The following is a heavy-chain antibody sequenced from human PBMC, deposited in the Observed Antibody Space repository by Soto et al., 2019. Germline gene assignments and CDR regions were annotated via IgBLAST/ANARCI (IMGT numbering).Heavy chain of an antibody. V-gene: IGHV3-21*01. Sequence: EVQLVESGGALVQPGGSLRLSCAASGFTFSSYSMNWVRQAPGKGLEWVSSISSSSSYIYYADSVKGRFTISRDNAKNSLYLQMNSLGAEDTAVYYCARAVDIVATIYYYYYGMDVWGQGTTVTVSS. CDR3: ARAVDIVATIYYYYYGMDV. J-gene: IGHJ6*02. D-gene: IGHD5-12*01. CDR1: GFTFSSYS. CDR2: ISSSSSYI.